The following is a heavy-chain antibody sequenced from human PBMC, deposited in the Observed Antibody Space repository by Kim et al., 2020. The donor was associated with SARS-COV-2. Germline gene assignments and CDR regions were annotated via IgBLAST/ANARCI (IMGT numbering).Heavy chain of an antibody. J-gene: IGHJ6*03. CDR1: GFTFSSYW. Sequence: GGSLRLSCAASGFTFSSYWMSWVRQAPGKGLEWVANIKQDGSEKYYVDSVKGRFTISRDNAKNSLYLQMNSLRAEDTAVYYCARVAIAAAGYYYYYYMDVWGKGTTVTVSS. V-gene: IGHV3-7*01. CDR2: IKQDGSEK. CDR3: ARVAIAAAGYYYYYYMDV. D-gene: IGHD6-13*01.